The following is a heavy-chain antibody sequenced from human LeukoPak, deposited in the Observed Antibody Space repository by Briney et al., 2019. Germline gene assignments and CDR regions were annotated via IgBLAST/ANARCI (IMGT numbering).Heavy chain of an antibody. V-gene: IGHV3-48*04. Sequence: GGSLRLSCAASGFTFSSYSMNWVRQAPGKGLEWVSYISSSGSTIYYADSVKGRFTISRDNAKNSLYLQMNSLRAEDTAIHYCARGLPATLLDYWGQGTLVTVSS. CDR3: ARGLPATLLDY. CDR1: GFTFSSYS. J-gene: IGHJ4*02. CDR2: ISSSGSTI. D-gene: IGHD2-2*01.